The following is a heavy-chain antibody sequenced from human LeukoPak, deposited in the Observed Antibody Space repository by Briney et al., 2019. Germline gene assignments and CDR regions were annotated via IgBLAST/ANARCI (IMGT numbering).Heavy chain of an antibody. CDR1: GGSISSYY. D-gene: IGHD6-19*01. V-gene: IGHV4-4*07. CDR2: IYTSGST. CDR3: ARVMYSSGWHNWFDP. J-gene: IGHJ5*02. Sequence: SETLSLTCTVSGGSISSYYWSWIRQPAGKGLEWIGRIYTSGSTNYNPSLKSRVTISVDTSKNQFSLKLSSVTAADTAVYYCARVMYSSGWHNWFDPWGQGTLVTVSS.